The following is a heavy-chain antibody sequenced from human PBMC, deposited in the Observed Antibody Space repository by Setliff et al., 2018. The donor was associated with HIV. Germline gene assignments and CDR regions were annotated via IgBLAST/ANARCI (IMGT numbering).Heavy chain of an antibody. J-gene: IGHJ3*02. V-gene: IGHV4-4*09. Sequence: SETLSLTCTVSGGSISTSYWNWIRQPPGKGLEWIAYIYISGTTNYNPSLKSRVTISLDTSRNQFSLKLGSVTAADTAMYYCAREHCSGGSCNGFDIWGQGQWSPSPQ. CDR1: GGSISTSY. CDR3: AREHCSGGSCNGFDI. CDR2: IYISGTT. D-gene: IGHD2-15*01.